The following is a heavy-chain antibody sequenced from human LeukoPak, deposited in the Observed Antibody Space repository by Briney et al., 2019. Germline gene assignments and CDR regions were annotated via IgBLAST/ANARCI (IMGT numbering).Heavy chain of an antibody. V-gene: IGHV1-69*04. J-gene: IGHJ4*02. Sequence: GASVKVSCKASGYTFSSYAISWVRQAPGQGLEWMGRVIPILGISNYAQKFQGRVTITADKSTSTAYMEVSSLRSEDTAVYYCARLPDDYGGPYFDYWGQGTLVTVSS. CDR2: VIPILGIS. D-gene: IGHD4-23*01. CDR1: GYTFSSYA. CDR3: ARLPDDYGGPYFDY.